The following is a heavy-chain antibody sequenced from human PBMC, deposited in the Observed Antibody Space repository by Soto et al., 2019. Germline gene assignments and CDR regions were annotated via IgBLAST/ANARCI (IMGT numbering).Heavy chain of an antibody. Sequence: SETLSLTCTASGGSINTFYWSWVRQPAGKGLEWIGRIFSSGSTSFNPSLESRVAMSVDTSKNHFSLNLSSVTAADMAVYYCAREGSYSAYNFAHGIQLWSFDFWGQGALVTVSS. V-gene: IGHV4-4*07. CDR3: AREGSYSAYNFAHGIQLWSFDF. J-gene: IGHJ4*02. CDR2: IFSSGST. D-gene: IGHD5-12*01. CDR1: GGSINTFY.